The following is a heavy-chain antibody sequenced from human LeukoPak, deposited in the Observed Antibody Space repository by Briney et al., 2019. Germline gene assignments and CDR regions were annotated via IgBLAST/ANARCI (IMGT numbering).Heavy chain of an antibody. CDR2: ISYDGSNK. CDR3: AKVDSGRTFDY. J-gene: IGHJ4*02. D-gene: IGHD3-10*01. Sequence: GGSLRLSCAASGFTFSSYGMHWVRQAPGKGLEWVAVISYDGSNKYYADSVKGRFTISRDNSKNTLYLQMNSLGAEDTAVYYCAKVDSGRTFDYWGQGTLVTVSS. CDR1: GFTFSSYG. V-gene: IGHV3-30*18.